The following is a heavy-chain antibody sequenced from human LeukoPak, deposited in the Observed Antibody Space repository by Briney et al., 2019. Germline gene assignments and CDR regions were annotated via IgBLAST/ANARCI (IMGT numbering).Heavy chain of an antibody. CDR3: ARGVAVAASPSDY. V-gene: IGHV1-2*06. D-gene: IGHD6-19*01. CDR2: INPNSGGT. J-gene: IGHJ4*02. Sequence: VASVKVSCKASGGTFSSYTISWVRQAPGQGLEWMGRINPNSGGTNYAQKFQGRVTMTRDTSISTAYMELSRLRSDDTAVYYCARGVAVAASPSDYWGQGTLVTVSS. CDR1: GGTFSSYT.